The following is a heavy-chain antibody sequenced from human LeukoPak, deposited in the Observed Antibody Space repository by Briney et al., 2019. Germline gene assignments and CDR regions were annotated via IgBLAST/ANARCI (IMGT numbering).Heavy chain of an antibody. V-gene: IGHV4-59*01. J-gene: IGHJ4*02. CDR1: GGSISGYH. D-gene: IGHD1/OR15-1a*01. CDR2: IHYSGSA. Sequence: SETLSLTCSVSGGSISGYHWSWVRQPPGKGLQYIASIHYSGSANYNPSLRSRVTSSVDTSKNQFSLNLISVTAADTAIYYCARWNNGGDYWGQGTLVTVSS. CDR3: ARWNNGGDY.